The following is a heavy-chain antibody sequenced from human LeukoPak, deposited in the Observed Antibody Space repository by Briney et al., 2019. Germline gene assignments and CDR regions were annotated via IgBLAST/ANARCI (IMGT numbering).Heavy chain of an antibody. V-gene: IGHV4-59*01. D-gene: IGHD5-18*01. J-gene: IGHJ6*03. CDR3: AASQSYGYGSYYMDV. CDR2: IYYSGST. CDR1: GGSISSYY. Sequence: SETLSLTCTVSGGSISSYYWSWIRQPPGKGLEWIGYIYYSGSTNYNPSLKSRVTISVDTSKNQFSLKLSSLSAAVPAVYYCAASQSYGYGSYYMDVSGKGTTVTVS.